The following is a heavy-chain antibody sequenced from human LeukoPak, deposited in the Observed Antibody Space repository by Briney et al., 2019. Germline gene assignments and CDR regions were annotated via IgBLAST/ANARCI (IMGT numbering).Heavy chain of an antibody. Sequence: SETLPLTCAVYGGSFSGYYWSWIRQPPGKGLEWIGEINHSGSTNYNPSLKSRVTISVDTSKNQFSLKLSSVTAADTAVYYCARTPIAAAGNFDYWGQGTLVTVSS. CDR2: INHSGST. D-gene: IGHD6-13*01. V-gene: IGHV4-34*01. CDR3: ARTPIAAAGNFDY. J-gene: IGHJ4*02. CDR1: GGSFSGYY.